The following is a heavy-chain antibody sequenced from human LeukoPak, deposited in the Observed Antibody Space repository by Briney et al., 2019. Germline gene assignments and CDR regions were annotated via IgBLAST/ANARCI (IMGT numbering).Heavy chain of an antibody. D-gene: IGHD1-26*01. V-gene: IGHV3-23*01. CDR3: AKDRPRYSGSYNGGYYFDY. CDR1: GFTFSSYA. J-gene: IGHJ4*02. CDR2: INGGGVNT. Sequence: GGSLRLSCAASGFTFSSYAMSWVRQAPGKGLEWVSTINGGGVNTHYADSVGGRFTISRDNSKNTLFLQMNSLRDEDTAVYYCAKDRPRYSGSYNGGYYFDYWGQGTLVTVSS.